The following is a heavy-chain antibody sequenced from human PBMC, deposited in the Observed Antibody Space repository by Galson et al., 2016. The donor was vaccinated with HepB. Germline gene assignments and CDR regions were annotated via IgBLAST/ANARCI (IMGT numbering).Heavy chain of an antibody. D-gene: IGHD2-2*01. CDR2: LYDSGSP. CDR3: ARVLVVRGSIDAFDL. J-gene: IGHJ3*01. Sequence: SLRLSCAASGFTVTNNYMGWVRQAPGKGLEWVSILYDSGSPYYADSVKGRFTISRDNSKNTLYLQMNSLRAEDTAVYYCARVLVVRGSIDAFDLWGQGTMVTVSS. V-gene: IGHV3-66*01. CDR1: GFTVTNNY.